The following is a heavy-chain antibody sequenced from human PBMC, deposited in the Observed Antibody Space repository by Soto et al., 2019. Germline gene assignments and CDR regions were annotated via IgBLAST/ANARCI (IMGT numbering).Heavy chain of an antibody. V-gene: IGHV1-18*01. J-gene: IGHJ5*02. CDR1: GYTFTSYG. D-gene: IGHD2-21*02. CDR3: ARNMGVLTASEYNWFDP. CDR2: ISAYNGNT. Sequence: ASVKVSCKASGYTFTSYGISWVRQAPGQGLEWMGWISAYNGNTNYAQKLQGRVTMTTDTSTSTAYMELRSLRSDDTAVYYCARNMGVLTASEYNWFDPWGQVNLVPVSS.